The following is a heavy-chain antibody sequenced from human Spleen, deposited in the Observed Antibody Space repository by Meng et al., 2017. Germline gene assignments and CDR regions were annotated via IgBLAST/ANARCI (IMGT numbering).Heavy chain of an antibody. J-gene: IGHJ3*02. V-gene: IGHV3-23*01. CDR3: AKDYSSGWDAFDI. CDR1: GFTFSSYA. D-gene: IGHD6-19*01. CDR2: ISGSGGST. Sequence: GESLKISCAASGFTFSSYAMSWVRQAPGKGLEWVSAISGSGGSTYYADSVKGRFTISRDYSKNTLYLQMNSLRAEDTAVYYCAKDYSSGWDAFDIWGQGTMVTVSS.